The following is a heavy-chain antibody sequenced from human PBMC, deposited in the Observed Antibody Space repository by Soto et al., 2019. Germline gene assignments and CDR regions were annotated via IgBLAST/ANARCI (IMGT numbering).Heavy chain of an antibody. CDR1: GYSFRSYG. V-gene: IGHV3-33*01. D-gene: IGHD3-10*01. CDR3: ARERGFVRGVLRYYLDY. Sequence: QVKLVESGGGVVQPGGSLRLSCAASGYSFRSYGMHWVRQAPGKGLEWVALIWYDGSNEYYADSVQGRFTISRDNSETTVYLPMNSLSVEDPAIYYCARERGFVRGVLRYYLDYWGQGTLVTVSS. CDR2: IWYDGSNE. J-gene: IGHJ4*02.